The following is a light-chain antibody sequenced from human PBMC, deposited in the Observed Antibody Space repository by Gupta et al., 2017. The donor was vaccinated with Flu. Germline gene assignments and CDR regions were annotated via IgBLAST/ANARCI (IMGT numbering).Light chain of an antibody. Sequence: GDRVTITCRASQDSSNYFAWYQQNSGKAPKLLIYDASTLQSGVPSRFSGSGSGTEFTLTISSLQPEDFATYYCQQLNSYPLTFGGGTKVEIK. CDR1: QDSSNY. V-gene: IGKV1-9*01. CDR2: DAS. CDR3: QQLNSYPLT. J-gene: IGKJ4*01.